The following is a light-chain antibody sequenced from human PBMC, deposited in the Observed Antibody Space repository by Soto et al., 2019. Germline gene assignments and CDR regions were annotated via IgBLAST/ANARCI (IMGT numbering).Light chain of an antibody. CDR3: QQYDGWPRT. Sequence: EIVMTQSPSTVSLWPRVRVTLSCRASQSVSSNLAWYQQKPGQAPRLLIYGASTRAIDIPARFSGRGSGAEFTLTISSLQSEDFAFFYCQQYDGWPRTFGQGTKVDI. CDR2: GAS. CDR1: QSVSSN. V-gene: IGKV3-15*01. J-gene: IGKJ1*01.